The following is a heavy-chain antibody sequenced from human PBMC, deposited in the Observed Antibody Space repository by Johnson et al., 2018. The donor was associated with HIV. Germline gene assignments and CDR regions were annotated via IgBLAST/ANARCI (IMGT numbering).Heavy chain of an antibody. D-gene: IGHD6-19*01. CDR2: IRYDGSNK. Sequence: QVQVVESGGGLVKPGGSLRLSCAASGFTFSNYYMSWIRQAPGKGLEWVAFIRYDGSNKNYVDSVKGRLTISRDNSKNTLYLQMNSLRPEDTALYYCAKDREIHSSGWYKGSAVDIWGQGTMVTVSS. V-gene: IGHV3-30*02. CDR1: GFTFSNYY. J-gene: IGHJ3*02. CDR3: AKDREIHSSGWYKGSAVDI.